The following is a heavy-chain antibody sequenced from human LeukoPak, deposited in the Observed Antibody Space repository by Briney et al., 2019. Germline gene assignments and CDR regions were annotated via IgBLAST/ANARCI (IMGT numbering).Heavy chain of an antibody. CDR3: ARWYCSTATGTIACYYLDY. J-gene: IGHJ4*02. V-gene: IGHV4-59*01. D-gene: IGHD2-21*02. CDR1: GGSISGYY. Sequence: SETLSLTCIVSGGSISGYYWSWIRQPPGGGLEYIGHIYYSGNTDYNPSLKSRVTISVDTSKNQFSLKLNSVTAADTAVYFCARWYCSTATGTIACYYLDYWGQGTLVTVSS. CDR2: IYYSGNT.